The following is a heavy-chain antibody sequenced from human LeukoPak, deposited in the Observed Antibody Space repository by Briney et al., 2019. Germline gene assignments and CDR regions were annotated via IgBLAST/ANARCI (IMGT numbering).Heavy chain of an antibody. CDR1: GYTFTGYY. CDR2: INPNSGGT. V-gene: IGHV1-2*02. Sequence: ASVKVSCKVSGYTFTGYYMHWVRQAPGQGLEWMGWINPNSGGTNYAQKFQGRVTMTRDTSISTAYMELSRLRSDDTAVYYCARSMDGSGPYAFDIWGQGTMVTVSS. CDR3: ARSMDGSGPYAFDI. D-gene: IGHD3-22*01. J-gene: IGHJ3*02.